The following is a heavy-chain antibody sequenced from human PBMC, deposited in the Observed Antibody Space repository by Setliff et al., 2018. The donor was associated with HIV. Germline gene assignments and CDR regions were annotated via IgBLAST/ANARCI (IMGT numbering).Heavy chain of an antibody. Sequence: KPSETLSLTCIVSHGSITSTSYYWGWVRQSPGRGLEWIGSIYYSGRTYYNPSLKSRLSMSVDTSRNQFSLDLTSVTAADTAIYYCARVPTSSWYVTTQRTKEYFHHWGQGTLVTVSS. CDR1: HGSITSTSYY. J-gene: IGHJ1*01. D-gene: IGHD6-13*01. CDR2: IYYSGRT. V-gene: IGHV4-39*07. CDR3: ARVPTSSWYVTTQRTKEYFHH.